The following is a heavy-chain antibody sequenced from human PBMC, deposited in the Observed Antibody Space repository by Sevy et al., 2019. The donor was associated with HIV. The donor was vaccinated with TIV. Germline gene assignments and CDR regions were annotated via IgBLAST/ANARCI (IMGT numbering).Heavy chain of an antibody. CDR2: ISYDGSNK. CDR1: GFTFSSYG. J-gene: IGHJ4*02. D-gene: IGHD3-22*01. Sequence: GGSLRLSCAASGFTFSSYGMHWVRQAPGKGLEWVAVISYDGSNKYYADSVKGRFTISRDNSKNTLYLQMNSLRAEDTAVYYCAKGGRYYYDSSGYYYEHYLDYWGQGTLVTVSS. CDR3: AKGGRYYYDSSGYYYEHYLDY. V-gene: IGHV3-30*18.